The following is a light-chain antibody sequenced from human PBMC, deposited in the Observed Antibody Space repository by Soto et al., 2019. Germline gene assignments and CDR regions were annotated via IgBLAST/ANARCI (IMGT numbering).Light chain of an antibody. CDR1: QTISSW. J-gene: IGKJ5*01. CDR3: QQTYTTPEIT. CDR2: KAS. Sequence: DIHMTQSASTLSASLGDRVTITCGASQTISSWLAWYQQKPVKAPKLLIYKASTLKSGVPSRFSGSGSGTEFTPTISSLQPEDFATYYCQQTYTTPEITFGQGTRLEIK. V-gene: IGKV1-5*03.